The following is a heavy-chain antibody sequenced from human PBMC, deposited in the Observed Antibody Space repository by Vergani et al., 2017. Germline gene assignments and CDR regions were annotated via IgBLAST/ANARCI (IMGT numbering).Heavy chain of an antibody. V-gene: IGHV4-30-2*01. CDR2: IFQSRSP. D-gene: IGHD2-15*01. CDR3: TRHWAVVAANNWFDP. J-gene: IGHJ5*02. CDR1: GGSISSGAFS. Sequence: QLQLQESGSGLVKPSQTLSLNCAASGGSISSGAFSWGWIRQPPGRGLQWIGHIFQSRSPDYNASLKSRVNISLDKSKNHFSLSLSSVTAADTAVYYCTRHWAVVAANNWFDPWGQGTLVTVSS.